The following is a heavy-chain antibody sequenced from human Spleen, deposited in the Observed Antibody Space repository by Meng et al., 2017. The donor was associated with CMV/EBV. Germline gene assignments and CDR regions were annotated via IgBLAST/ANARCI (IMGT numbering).Heavy chain of an antibody. CDR2: ISSHSGDT. CDR3: AREGGYAIFGFTTFYLDS. Sequence: ASVKVSCKASGYTFTGYYMHWVRQAPGQGLEWMGWISSHSGDTNYAPKVQGRVTMTTDTSTNTAYMELRSLRSDDTAVYYCAREGGYAIFGFTTFYLDSWGQGTLVTVSS. D-gene: IGHD2-8*01. CDR1: GYTFTGYY. V-gene: IGHV1-2*02. J-gene: IGHJ4*02.